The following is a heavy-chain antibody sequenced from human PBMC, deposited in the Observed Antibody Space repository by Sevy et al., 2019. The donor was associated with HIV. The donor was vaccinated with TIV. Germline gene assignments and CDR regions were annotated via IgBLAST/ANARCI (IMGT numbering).Heavy chain of an antibody. CDR3: AKDGVYSGSYWYYFDY. CDR2: ISYDGVIK. D-gene: IGHD1-26*01. J-gene: IGHJ4*02. CDR1: GFTFSSHA. Sequence: GGSLRLSCAASGFTFSSHAMHWVRQAPGKGLEWVALISYDGVIKYYAESVKGRFTISRDNSKNTLYLQMNSLRAEDTAVYYCAKDGVYSGSYWYYFDYWGQGTLVTVSS. V-gene: IGHV3-30*04.